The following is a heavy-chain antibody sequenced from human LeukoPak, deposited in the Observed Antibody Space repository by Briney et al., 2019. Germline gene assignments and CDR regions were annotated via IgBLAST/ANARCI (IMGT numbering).Heavy chain of an antibody. CDR1: GFIFSDYY. CDR3: AREEGCSGGSCYRVRYDY. V-gene: IGHV3-11*06. CDR2: ISTTSSYT. Sequence: KPGGSLRLSCGASGFIFSDYYMTWIRQAPGKGLEWVSFISTTSSYTKYADSVKGRFTISRDSAKNSLYLQMSSLRAEDTAVYYCAREEGCSGGSCYRVRYDYWGQGTLVTVSS. D-gene: IGHD2-15*01. J-gene: IGHJ4*02.